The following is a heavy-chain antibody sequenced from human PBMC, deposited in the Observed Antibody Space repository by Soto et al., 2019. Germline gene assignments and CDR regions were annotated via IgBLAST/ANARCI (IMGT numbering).Heavy chain of an antibody. Sequence: QVQLVQSGAEVKKPGSSVKVSCKASAGTFSSYGISWVRQAPGHGLEWMGGIMPIFGTPNYAQKFQGRVTITADESTSTCYLELRSLISEDTAVYYCARDRSWKSDSYDSSGPFSYGMDVWGQGTTVTVAS. V-gene: IGHV1-69*01. CDR2: IMPIFGTP. J-gene: IGHJ6*02. CDR1: AGTFSSYG. D-gene: IGHD3-22*01. CDR3: ARDRSWKSDSYDSSGPFSYGMDV.